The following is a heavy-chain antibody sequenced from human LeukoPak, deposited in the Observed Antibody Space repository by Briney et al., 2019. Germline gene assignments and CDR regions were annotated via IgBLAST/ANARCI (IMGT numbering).Heavy chain of an antibody. V-gene: IGHV3-11*04. Sequence: PGGSLRLSCAASGFTFSDYYMTWIRQARGKGLEWVSYISSSGNTIYYAESVKGRFTISRDNGKNSLYLQMSRLRAEDTAVYYCARDGVKTSVSTRRYYMDVWGKGTTVTVSS. CDR1: GFTFSDYY. CDR3: ARDGVKTSVSTRRYYMDV. D-gene: IGHD4-11*01. J-gene: IGHJ6*03. CDR2: ISSSGNTI.